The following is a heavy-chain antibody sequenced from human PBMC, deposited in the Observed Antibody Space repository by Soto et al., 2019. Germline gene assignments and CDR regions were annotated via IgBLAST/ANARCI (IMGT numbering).Heavy chain of an antibody. D-gene: IGHD3-10*01. CDR3: TRVGYGSGSYYTLDY. Sequence: GGSLRLSCTASGLTFGDYAMSWFRQAPGKGLEWVGFIRSKAYGGTTEYAASVKGRFTISRDDSKSIAYLQMNSLKTEDTAVYYCTRVGYGSGSYYTLDYWVQGTLVTVSS. CDR1: GLTFGDYA. CDR2: IRSKAYGGTT. V-gene: IGHV3-49*03. J-gene: IGHJ4*02.